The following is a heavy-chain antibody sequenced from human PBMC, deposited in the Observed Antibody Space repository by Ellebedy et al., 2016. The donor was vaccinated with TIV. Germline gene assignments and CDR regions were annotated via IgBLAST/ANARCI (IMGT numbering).Heavy chain of an antibody. D-gene: IGHD3-10*01. J-gene: IGHJ4*02. CDR3: ARLNERWFEDY. CDR1: GGSFSGYY. CDR2: INHSGST. Sequence: SETLSLXXAVYGGSFSGYYWSWIRQPPGKGLEWIGEINHSGSTNYNPSLKSRVTISVDTSKNQFSLKLSSVTAADTAVYYCARLNERWFEDYWGQGTRVTVSS. V-gene: IGHV4-34*01.